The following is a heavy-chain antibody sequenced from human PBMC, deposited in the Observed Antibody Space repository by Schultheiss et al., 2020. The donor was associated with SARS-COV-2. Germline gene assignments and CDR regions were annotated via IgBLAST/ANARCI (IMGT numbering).Heavy chain of an antibody. CDR3: AREGNYDFWSGYYTGTDAFDI. J-gene: IGHJ3*02. Sequence: GGSLRLSCAASGFTFSSYGMHWARQDPGKGLEWVAYIRKDGSDKYYADSVKGRFTISRDNSKNTLYLQMNSLRAEDTAVYYCAREGNYDFWSGYYTGTDAFDIWGQGTMVTVSS. CDR1: GFTFSSYG. D-gene: IGHD3-3*01. CDR2: IRKDGSDK. V-gene: IGHV3-30*02.